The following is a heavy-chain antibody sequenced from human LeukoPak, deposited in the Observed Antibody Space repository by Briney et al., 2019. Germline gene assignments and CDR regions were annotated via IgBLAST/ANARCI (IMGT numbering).Heavy chain of an antibody. Sequence: GGSLRLSCAASGFSFNSYAMNWVRQAPGKGLEWVSSISGGAGGAAYADSVKGRFTMSRDNSKNTLYLQMNSLRAEDTAVYYCAKDGLVWFGELNWGQGTLVTVSS. CDR1: GFSFNSYA. V-gene: IGHV3-23*01. D-gene: IGHD3-10*01. CDR2: ISGGAGGA. J-gene: IGHJ4*02. CDR3: AKDGLVWFGELN.